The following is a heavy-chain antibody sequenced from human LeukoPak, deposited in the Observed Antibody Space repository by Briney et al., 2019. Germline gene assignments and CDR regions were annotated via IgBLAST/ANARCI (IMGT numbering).Heavy chain of an antibody. D-gene: IGHD6-13*01. CDR1: GGSFSSGGYY. CDR2: IYYSGST. Sequence: SETLSLICTVSGGSFSSGGYYWSWIRQHPGKGLEWIGYIYYSGSTYYNPSLKSRVTISVDTSKNQFSLKLSSVTAADTAVYYCARAIDQLVEFDYWGQGTLVTVSS. V-gene: IGHV4-31*03. J-gene: IGHJ4*02. CDR3: ARAIDQLVEFDY.